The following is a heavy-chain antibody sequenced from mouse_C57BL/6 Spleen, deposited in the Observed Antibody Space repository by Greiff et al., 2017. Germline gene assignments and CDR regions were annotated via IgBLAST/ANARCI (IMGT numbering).Heavy chain of an antibody. CDR3: ARGSLTTPHWYFDV. D-gene: IGHD1-1*01. Sequence: QVQLQQPGAELVKPGASVKLSCKASGYTFTSYWMHWVKQRPGRGLEWIGRIDPNSGGTKYNEKFKSKATLTVDKPSSTAYMQRSSLTSEDSAVYYCARGSLTTPHWYFDVWGTGTTVTVSS. J-gene: IGHJ1*03. CDR2: IDPNSGGT. CDR1: GYTFTSYW. V-gene: IGHV1-72*01.